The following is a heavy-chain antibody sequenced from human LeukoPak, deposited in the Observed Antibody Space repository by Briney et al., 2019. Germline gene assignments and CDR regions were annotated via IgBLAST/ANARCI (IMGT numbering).Heavy chain of an antibody. V-gene: IGHV4-59*08. D-gene: IGHD1-26*01. CDR2: IFYSGST. J-gene: IGHJ4*02. CDR1: GGFISSYY. Sequence: PSETLSLTCTVSGGFISSYYWSCSRQPPGKGLEWVGYIFYSGSTNYNPSLKSRVTISVDTSKNQFSLNLSSVTAADTAVYYCARGARGSYSYWGQGTLVTVSS. CDR3: ARGARGSYSY.